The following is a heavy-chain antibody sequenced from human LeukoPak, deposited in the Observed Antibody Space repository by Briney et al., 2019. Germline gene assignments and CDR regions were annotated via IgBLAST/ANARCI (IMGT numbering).Heavy chain of an antibody. CDR1: GFTFSTYS. J-gene: IGHJ4*02. V-gene: IGHV3-48*02. Sequence: PGGSLRLSCAASGFTFSTYSMNWVRQAPGKGLEWVSYISSSSSAIYYADPVKGRFTISRDNAKNSLYLQMTSLRDEDTAVYYCARLTMVRGVDYWGQGTLVTVSS. CDR3: ARLTMVRGVDY. CDR2: ISSSSSAI. D-gene: IGHD3-10*01.